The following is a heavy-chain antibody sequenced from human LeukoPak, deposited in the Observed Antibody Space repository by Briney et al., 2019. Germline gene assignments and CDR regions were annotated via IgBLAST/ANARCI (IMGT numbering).Heavy chain of an antibody. CDR3: ARGPFIAAAGTLDY. D-gene: IGHD6-13*01. Sequence: GRSLRLSCAASGFTFSSYAMHWVRQAPGKGLEWVAVISYDGSNKYYADSVKGRFTISRDNSKNTLYLQMNSLRAEDTAVYYCARGPFIAAAGTLDYWGQGTLATVSS. CDR2: ISYDGSNK. J-gene: IGHJ4*02. CDR1: GFTFSSYA. V-gene: IGHV3-30-3*01.